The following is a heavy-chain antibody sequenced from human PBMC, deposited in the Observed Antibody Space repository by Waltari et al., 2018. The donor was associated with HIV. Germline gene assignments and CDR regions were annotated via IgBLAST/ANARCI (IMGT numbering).Heavy chain of an antibody. D-gene: IGHD3-22*01. CDR1: GGSINSGSYS. Sequence: QVQLQESGPGLVTPSQTLSLTCTVPGGSINSGSYSWNWIRQPAGKGLEWIGRLYTSGNTNYNPSLKSRVTITVDTSKNQFSLRLSSVTASDTGIYYCTRTSTGSDYYYEVDVWGQGTTVTVS. CDR3: TRTSTGSDYYYEVDV. J-gene: IGHJ6*02. V-gene: IGHV4-61*02. CDR2: LYTSGNT.